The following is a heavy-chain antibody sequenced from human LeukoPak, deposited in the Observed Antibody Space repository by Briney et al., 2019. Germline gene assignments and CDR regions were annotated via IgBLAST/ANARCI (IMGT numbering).Heavy chain of an antibody. CDR1: GYSFTTYW. J-gene: IGHJ4*02. CDR2: IYPGDPDT. V-gene: IGHV5-51*01. CDR3: ASPPTRECSSISCPLSY. D-gene: IGHD2-2*01. Sequence: PGESLKISCKGSGYSFTTYWIAWVRQMPGKGLEWMGIIYPGDPDTRYSPSFQGQVTISVDKSVSAAYLQWSSLEASDTAMYYCASPPTRECSSISCPLSYWGQGTLVTVSS.